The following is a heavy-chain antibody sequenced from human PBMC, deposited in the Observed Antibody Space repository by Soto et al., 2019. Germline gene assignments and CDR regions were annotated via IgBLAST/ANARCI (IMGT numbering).Heavy chain of an antibody. D-gene: IGHD3-3*01. V-gene: IGHV3-33*01. CDR3: ARDHIDFLSGYYSYFDY. CDR2: IWYDGSNK. CDR1: GFTFSSYG. J-gene: IGHJ4*02. Sequence: GGSLRLSCAASGFTFSSYGMHWVRQAPGKGLEWVAVIWYDGSNKYYADSVKGRFTISRDNSKNTLYLQMNSLRAEDTAVYYCARDHIDFLSGYYSYFDYWGQGTLVTVSS.